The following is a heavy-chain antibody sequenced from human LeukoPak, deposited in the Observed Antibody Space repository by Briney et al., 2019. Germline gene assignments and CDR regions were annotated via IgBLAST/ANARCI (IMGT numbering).Heavy chain of an antibody. J-gene: IGHJ5*02. CDR1: GFTFSGYG. CDR2: IRYDGSNK. CDR3: AKDDYESPNWFDP. Sequence: GGSLRLSCAASGFTFSGYGMHWVRQAPGKGLEWVAFIRYDGSNKYYADSVKGRFTISRDNSKNTLYLQMNSLRAEHTAVDYCAKDDYESPNWFDPWGQGTLVTVSS. V-gene: IGHV3-30*02. D-gene: IGHD4-17*01.